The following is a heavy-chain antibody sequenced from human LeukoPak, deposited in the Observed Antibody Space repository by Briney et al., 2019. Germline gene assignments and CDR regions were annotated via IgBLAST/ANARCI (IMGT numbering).Heavy chain of an antibody. CDR2: INHSGGT. CDR3: ARVCLWGGSCYVYYNGMDV. J-gene: IGHJ6*02. D-gene: IGHD2-2*01. V-gene: IGHV4-34*01. Sequence: SETLSLTCAVYGGSLNGYSWSWIRQPPGKGLEWIGEINHSGGTNYNPSLKSRVTISVDTSKNQFSLKLRSVTAADTAVYYCARVCLWGGSCYVYYNGMDVWGQGTTVTASS. CDR1: GGSLNGYS.